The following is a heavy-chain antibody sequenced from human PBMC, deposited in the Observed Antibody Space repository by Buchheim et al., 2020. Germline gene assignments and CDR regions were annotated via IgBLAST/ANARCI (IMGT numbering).Heavy chain of an antibody. CDR1: GGSFSGYY. Sequence: QVQLQQWGAGLLKPSETLSLTCAVYGGSFSGYYWSWIRQPPGKGLEWIGEINHSGSTNYNPSLKSRVTISVDTSKNQFSLKLSSVTAADTAVYYCARGPIVLMVYAMGGFVYWGQGTL. J-gene: IGHJ4*02. CDR3: ARGPIVLMVYAMGGFVY. CDR2: INHSGST. D-gene: IGHD2-8*01. V-gene: IGHV4-34*01.